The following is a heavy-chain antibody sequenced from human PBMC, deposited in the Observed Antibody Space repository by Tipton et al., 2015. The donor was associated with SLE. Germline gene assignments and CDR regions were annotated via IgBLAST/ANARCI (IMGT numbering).Heavy chain of an antibody. J-gene: IGHJ6*02. CDR3: ARVAAVAGTKVYYGMDV. D-gene: IGHD6-19*01. CDR2: IYHSGST. Sequence: TLSLTCAVSGYSISSGYYWGWIRQPPGKGLEWIGSIYHSGSTYYNPSLKSRVTISVDTSKNQFSLTLSSVTAADTAVYYCARVAAVAGTKVYYGMDVWGQGTTVTVSS. V-gene: IGHV4-38-2*01. CDR1: GYSISSGYY.